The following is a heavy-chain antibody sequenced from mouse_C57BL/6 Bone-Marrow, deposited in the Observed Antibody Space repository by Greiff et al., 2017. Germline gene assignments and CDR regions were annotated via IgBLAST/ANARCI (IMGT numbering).Heavy chain of an antibody. CDR3: TPYYYGSSYTY. J-gene: IGHJ3*01. V-gene: IGHV1-15*01. CDR2: IDPETGGT. CDR1: GYTFTDYE. Sequence: QVQLQQSGAELVRPGASVTLSCKASGYTFTDYEMHWVKQTPVHGLEWIGAIDPETGGTAYTQNFKGKAILTADKATSTAYMELRSLTSEDSAVYYCTPYYYGSSYTYWGQGTLVTVSA. D-gene: IGHD1-1*01.